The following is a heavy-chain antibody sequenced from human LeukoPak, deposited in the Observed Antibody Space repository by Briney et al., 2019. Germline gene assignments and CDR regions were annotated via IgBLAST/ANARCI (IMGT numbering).Heavy chain of an antibody. D-gene: IGHD5-12*01. CDR2: ISGYNGNT. J-gene: IGHJ4*02. V-gene: IGHV1-18*01. CDR1: GYTFTAYG. Sequence: GASVKVSCKTSGYTFTAYGISWVRQAPGQGLEWMGWISGYNGNTNYEQKFQGRVTMTTDIYTRTAYMELRSLRSDDTAIYYCARDLRYSGYDPYFDYWGQGTLVTVSS. CDR3: ARDLRYSGYDPYFDY.